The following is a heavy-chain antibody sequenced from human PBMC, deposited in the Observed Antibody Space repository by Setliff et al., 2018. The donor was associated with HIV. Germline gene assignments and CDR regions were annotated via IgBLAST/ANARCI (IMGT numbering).Heavy chain of an antibody. V-gene: IGHV4-39*02. CDR3: ARERGGYFDY. CDR2: IYYSGST. J-gene: IGHJ4*02. D-gene: IGHD3-10*01. Sequence: SETLSLTCTVSGGSISSSSYYWGWIRQPPGKGLEWIGSIYYSGSTYYNPSLKSRVTLSVDTSKNQFSLKLSSVTAADTAVYYCARERGGYFDYWGQGTLVTVSS. CDR1: GGSISSSSYY.